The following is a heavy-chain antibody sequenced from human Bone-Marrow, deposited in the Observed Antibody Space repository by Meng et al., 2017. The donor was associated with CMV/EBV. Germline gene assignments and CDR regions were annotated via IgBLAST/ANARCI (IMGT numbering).Heavy chain of an antibody. CDR3: ARDRTYGSGTGGYGMDV. CDR1: GFTFSSYW. J-gene: IGHJ6*02. CDR2: IKQDGSEK. Sequence: GESLKISCAASGFTFSSYWMSWVRQAPGKGLEWVANIKQDGSEKYYVDSVKGRFAISRDNAKNSLYLQMNSLRAEDTAVYYCARDRTYGSGTGGYGMDVWGQGTTVTVYS. D-gene: IGHD3-10*01. V-gene: IGHV3-7*01.